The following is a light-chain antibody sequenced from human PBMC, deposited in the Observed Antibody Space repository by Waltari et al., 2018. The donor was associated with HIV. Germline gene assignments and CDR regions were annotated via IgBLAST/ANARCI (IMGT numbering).Light chain of an antibody. CDR1: ALPTQY. J-gene: IGLJ3*02. CDR2: RDK. Sequence: SYELTQPPSASVSPGQTARISCSGHALPTQYAFWYQQRPGQAPVMVIYRDKERPSGIPDRFSGSSAGTTVTLTISGVQAEDEADYYCQSADSTGTYWVFGGGTKLTVL. CDR3: QSADSTGTYWV. V-gene: IGLV3-25*03.